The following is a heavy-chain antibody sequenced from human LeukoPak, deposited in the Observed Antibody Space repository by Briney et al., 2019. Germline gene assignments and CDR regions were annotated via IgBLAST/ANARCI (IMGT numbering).Heavy chain of an antibody. CDR1: GGSISSYY. J-gene: IGHJ4*02. Sequence: PSETLSLTCTVSGGSISSYYWSWIRQPPGKGLEWIGYIYYSGSTNYNPSLKSRVTISVDTSKNQFSLKLSSVTAADTAVYYCARHHDSSGYYFYWGQGTLVTVSP. V-gene: IGHV4-59*08. D-gene: IGHD3-22*01. CDR2: IYYSGST. CDR3: ARHHDSSGYYFY.